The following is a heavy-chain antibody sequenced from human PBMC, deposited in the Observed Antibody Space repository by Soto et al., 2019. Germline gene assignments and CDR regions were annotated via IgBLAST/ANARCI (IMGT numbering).Heavy chain of an antibody. CDR3: ARETGYSSGWRQDY. D-gene: IGHD6-19*01. Sequence: GGSLRLSCAASGFTFSSYWMHWVRQAPGKGLVWVSRINSDGSSISYADSVKGRFTISRDNAKNTLYLQMNSLRVEDTAVYYCARETGYSSGWRQDYWGQGTLVNVSS. CDR1: GFTFSSYW. J-gene: IGHJ4*02. V-gene: IGHV3-74*01. CDR2: INSDGSSI.